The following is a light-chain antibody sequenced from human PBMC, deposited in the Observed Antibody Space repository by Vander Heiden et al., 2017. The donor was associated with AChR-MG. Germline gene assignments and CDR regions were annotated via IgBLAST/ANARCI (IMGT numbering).Light chain of an antibody. CDR1: QTVNSIY. J-gene: IGKJ2*01. V-gene: IGKV3-20*01. CDR2: GAS. CDR3: QQYVDSPMYT. Sequence: EIVLTQSPGTLSLSPGDRATLSCRASQTVNSIYLAWYQQKPGQAPRLLIYGASSRATGIPDRFSGSGSGTDFTLTISRLEPDDFAVYYCQQYVDSPMYTFGQGTKLEIK.